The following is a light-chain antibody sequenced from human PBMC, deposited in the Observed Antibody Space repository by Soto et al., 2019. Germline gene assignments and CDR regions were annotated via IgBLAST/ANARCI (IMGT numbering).Light chain of an antibody. CDR1: SSNIGSNT. J-gene: IGLJ1*01. CDR2: SNN. Sequence: QSVLTQPPSASGTPGQRVTISCSGSSSNIGSNTVNWYQQLPGTAPKHLIYSNNQRPSGVPDRFSGSKSGTSASLAISVLQSDDEADYYCAAWDDSLNGPHYVFGTGTKVTV. CDR3: AAWDDSLNGPHYV. V-gene: IGLV1-44*01.